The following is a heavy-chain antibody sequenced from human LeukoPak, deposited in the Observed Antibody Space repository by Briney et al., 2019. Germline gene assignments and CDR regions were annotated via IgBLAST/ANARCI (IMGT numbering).Heavy chain of an antibody. D-gene: IGHD2-21*02. J-gene: IGHJ4*02. Sequence: SETLSLTCTVSGGSISTPGYYWGWIRQPPGKGLEWIGSLYHSGSPYYKPSLKSRATISVDKSKNQCSLKLRSVTATDTAVYYCARHALATVTDPSFDYWGQGTLVTVSS. CDR3: ARHALATVTDPSFDY. CDR2: LYHSGSP. CDR1: GGSISTPGYY. V-gene: IGHV4-39*01.